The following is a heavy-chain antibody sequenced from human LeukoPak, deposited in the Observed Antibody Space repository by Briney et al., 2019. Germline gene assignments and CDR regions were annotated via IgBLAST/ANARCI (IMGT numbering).Heavy chain of an antibody. J-gene: IGHJ4*02. Sequence: PSETLSLTCTVSGGSISSYYWSWIRQPPGKGLEWIGYMYYSGSTNYNPSFKSRVTILVDTSKNQFSLKLSSVTAADTAVYYCARGGYYGSGTGGFDYWGQGTLVTVSS. V-gene: IGHV4-59*01. D-gene: IGHD3-10*01. CDR2: MYYSGST. CDR3: ARGGYYGSGTGGFDY. CDR1: GGSISSYY.